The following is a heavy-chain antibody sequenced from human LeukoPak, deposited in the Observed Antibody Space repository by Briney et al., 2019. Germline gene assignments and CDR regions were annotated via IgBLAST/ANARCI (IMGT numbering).Heavy chain of an antibody. V-gene: IGHV3-33*01. Sequence: GMHWVRQAPGKGLEWVAVIWYDGSNKYYADSVKGRFTISRDNSKNTLYLQMNSLRAEDTAVYYCARSPPPFFYYFDYWGQGTLVTVSS. J-gene: IGHJ4*02. CDR3: ARSPPPFFYYFDY. CDR1: G. CDR2: IWYDGSNK.